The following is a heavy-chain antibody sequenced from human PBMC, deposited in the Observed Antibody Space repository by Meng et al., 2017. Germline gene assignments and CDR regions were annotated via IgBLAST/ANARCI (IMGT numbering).Heavy chain of an antibody. CDR3: ARGWLYAFDI. CDR2: IYYSGST. D-gene: IGHD3-22*01. J-gene: IGHJ3*02. V-gene: IGHV4-31*03. Sequence: LRLSCTVSGGSISSGGYYWSWIRQHPGKGLEWIGYIYYSGSTYYNPYLKSRVTISVDTSKNQFYLKLSSVTAADAAVYYCARGWLYAFDIWGQGTMVTVSS. CDR1: GGSISSGGYY.